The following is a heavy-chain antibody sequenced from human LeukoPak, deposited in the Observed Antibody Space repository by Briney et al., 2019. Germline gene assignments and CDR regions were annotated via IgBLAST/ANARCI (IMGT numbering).Heavy chain of an antibody. Sequence: SETLSLTCTVSGGSISSFFWSWIRQPPGKGLEWLGCIDYSGSTQYNPSLKSRVTISVDTSKQQFSLKLSSVTAADTAVYYCAGDLELERNRWNYFESWGQGTLVTVSS. CDR1: GGSISSFF. V-gene: IGHV4-59*01. CDR3: AGDLELERNRWNYFES. D-gene: IGHD1-1*01. CDR2: IDYSGST. J-gene: IGHJ4*02.